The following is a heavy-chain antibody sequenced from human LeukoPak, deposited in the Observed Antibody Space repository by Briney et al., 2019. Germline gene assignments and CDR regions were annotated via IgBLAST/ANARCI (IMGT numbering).Heavy chain of an antibody. CDR1: AFTFSSDW. D-gene: IGHD3-10*01. V-gene: IGHV3-74*01. CDR3: AKDRRLYDYGSGSYFDY. CDR2: ISTDGSST. Sequence: PGGSLRLSCAASAFTFSSDWMHWVRQAPGKGLVWVSRISTDGSSTYSADSVKGRFTISRDNSKNTLYLQMNSLRAEDTAVYYCAKDRRLYDYGSGSYFDYWGQGTLVTVSS. J-gene: IGHJ4*02.